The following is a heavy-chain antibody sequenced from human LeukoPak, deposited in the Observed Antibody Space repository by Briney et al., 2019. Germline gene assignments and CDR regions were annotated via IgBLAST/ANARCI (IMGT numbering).Heavy chain of an antibody. CDR2: ISGSGGST. V-gene: IGHV3-23*01. Sequence: PGGSLRLSCAASGFTFSSYAMSWVRQAPGKGLEWVSAISGSGGSTYYADSVKGRFTISRDNSKNTLYLQMNSLRAEDTAVYYCAKKQIGHYYDSSGYLSFDYWGQGTLVTVSS. J-gene: IGHJ4*02. CDR1: GFTFSSYA. CDR3: AKKQIGHYYDSSGYLSFDY. D-gene: IGHD3-22*01.